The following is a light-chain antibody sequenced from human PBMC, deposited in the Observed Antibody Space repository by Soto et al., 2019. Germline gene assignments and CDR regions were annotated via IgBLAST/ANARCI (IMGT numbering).Light chain of an antibody. CDR3: QKYNHPPT. CDR2: PAS. Sequence: DIQMTQSPSSLSASVGDRVTITCRASQGISNYLAWYQQKPGKGPELRIYPASTLQSWVPSRFSRSGSGTDFTLTISSLQPEDVATYYCQKYNHPPTFGGGTKVEIK. CDR1: QGISNY. J-gene: IGKJ4*01. V-gene: IGKV1-27*01.